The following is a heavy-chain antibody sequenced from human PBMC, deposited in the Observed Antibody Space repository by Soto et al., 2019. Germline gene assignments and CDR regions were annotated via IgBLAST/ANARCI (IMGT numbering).Heavy chain of an antibody. CDR1: GGTFSSYT. CDR3: ARDYRLGDILTDDDAFDI. CDR2: IIPILGIA. D-gene: IGHD3-9*01. Sequence: ASVKVSCKASGGTFSSYTISWVRQAPGQGLEWMGRIIPILGIANYAQKFQGRVTITADKSTSTAYMELSSLRSEDTAVYYCARDYRLGDILTDDDAFDIWGQGTMVTVSS. V-gene: IGHV1-69*04. J-gene: IGHJ3*02.